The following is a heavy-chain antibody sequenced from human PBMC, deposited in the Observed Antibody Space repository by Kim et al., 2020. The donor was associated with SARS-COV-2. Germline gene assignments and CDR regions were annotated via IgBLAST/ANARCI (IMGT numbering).Heavy chain of an antibody. CDR2: IWYDGSNK. CDR1: GFTFSSYG. V-gene: IGHV3-33*01. D-gene: IGHD2-21*02. J-gene: IGHJ6*02. Sequence: GGSLRLSCAASGFTFSSYGMHWVRQAPGKGLEWVAVIWYDGSNKYYADSVKGRFTISRDNSKNTLYLQMNSLRAEDTAVYYCARSQSRHIVVVTANDGMDVWGQGTTVTVSS. CDR3: ARSQSRHIVVVTANDGMDV.